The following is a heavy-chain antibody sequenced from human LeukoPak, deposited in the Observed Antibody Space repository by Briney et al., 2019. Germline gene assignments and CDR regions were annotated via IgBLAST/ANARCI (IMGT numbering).Heavy chain of an antibody. CDR3: ARLSRGYSGYDPYRADY. Sequence: SETLSLTCAVSGYSISSDNYWVWIRQPPGQGLEWTGGIYHSGSTYYNPSLKSRVTISVDTSKNQFSLKLSSVTAADTAVYYCARLSRGYSGYDPYRADYWGQGTLVTVSS. CDR2: IYHSGST. V-gene: IGHV4-38-2*01. J-gene: IGHJ4*02. D-gene: IGHD5-12*01. CDR1: GYSISSDNY.